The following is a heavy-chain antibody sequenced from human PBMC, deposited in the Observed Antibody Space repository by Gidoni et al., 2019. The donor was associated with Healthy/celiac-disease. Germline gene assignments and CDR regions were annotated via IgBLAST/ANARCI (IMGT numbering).Heavy chain of an antibody. CDR3: AIGLVGATGYFDY. V-gene: IGHV3-33*01. J-gene: IGHJ4*02. Sequence: QVQLVESGGGVVQPGRSLRLSCASSGFTFSSYGMHWVRQAPGKGLEWVAVIWYDGSNKYYADSVKGRFTISRDNSKNTLYLQMNSLRAEDTAVYYCAIGLVGATGYFDYWGQGTLVTVSS. D-gene: IGHD1-26*01. CDR2: IWYDGSNK. CDR1: GFTFSSYG.